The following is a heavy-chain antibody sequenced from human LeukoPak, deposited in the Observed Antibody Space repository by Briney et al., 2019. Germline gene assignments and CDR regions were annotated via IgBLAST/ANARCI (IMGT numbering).Heavy chain of an antibody. Sequence: GGSLRLSCAASGFAVSNNYMSWVRQAPGKGLEWVSYISSSSSTIYYADSVKGRFTISRDNANNSLYLQMNSLRDEDTAVYYCSRTYYDLPGYWGQGTLVTVSS. CDR2: ISSSSSTI. CDR3: SRTYYDLPGY. CDR1: GFAVSNNY. V-gene: IGHV3-48*02. D-gene: IGHD3-16*01. J-gene: IGHJ4*02.